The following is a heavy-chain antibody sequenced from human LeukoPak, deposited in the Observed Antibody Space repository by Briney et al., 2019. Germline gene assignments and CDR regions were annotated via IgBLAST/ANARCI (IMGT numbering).Heavy chain of an antibody. V-gene: IGHV3-30*02. CDR3: VKQVYGETGYFDS. J-gene: IGHJ4*02. CDR2: IRFDGSNE. D-gene: IGHD5/OR15-5a*01. CDR1: GFVFSSYG. Sequence: GGSLRLSCAASGFVFSSYGMHWVRQAPGKGLEWVAFIRFDGSNEYYADSVKGRSTISRDNSKSTLYLQTTSLRVEDTALYYCVKQVYGETGYFDSWGRGTLATVSS.